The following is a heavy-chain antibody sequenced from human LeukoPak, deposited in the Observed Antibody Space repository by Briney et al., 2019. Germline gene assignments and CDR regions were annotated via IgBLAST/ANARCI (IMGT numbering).Heavy chain of an antibody. J-gene: IGHJ4*02. CDR1: GGSISSGGYS. Sequence: SETLSLTCAVSGGSISSGGYSWSWIRQPPGKGLEWIGYIYYSGSTYYNPSLKSRVTISVDTSKNQFSLKLSSVTAADTAVYYCARDLHYDYVWGSYRLDYWGQGTLVTVSS. CDR3: ARDLHYDYVWGSYRLDY. CDR2: IYYSGST. V-gene: IGHV4-30-4*07. D-gene: IGHD3-16*02.